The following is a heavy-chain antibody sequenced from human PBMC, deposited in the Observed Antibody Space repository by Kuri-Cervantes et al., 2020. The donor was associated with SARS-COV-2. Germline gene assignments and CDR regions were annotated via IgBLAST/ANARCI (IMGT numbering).Heavy chain of an antibody. CDR1: GFTFSYYG. CDR3: TRDSGDSGNNSGGDFDY. J-gene: IGHJ4*02. V-gene: IGHV3-30*02. CDR2: VRRDGSNY. D-gene: IGHD1-26*01. Sequence: GESLKISCAASGFTFSYYGMHWVRQAPGKGLEWVGFVRRDGSNYYYADSVKGRFTISRDNSKNMQYLQMNSLRSEDTAVYYCTRDSGDSGNNSGGDFDYWGQGTLVTVSS.